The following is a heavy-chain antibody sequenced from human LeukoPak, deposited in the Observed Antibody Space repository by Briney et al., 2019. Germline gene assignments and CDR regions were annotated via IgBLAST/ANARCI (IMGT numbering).Heavy chain of an antibody. CDR1: GFTFDDYA. D-gene: IGHD4-17*01. J-gene: IGHJ6*02. V-gene: IGHV3-9*01. Sequence: PGRSLRLSCAASGFTFDDYAMHWVRQAPGKGLEWVSGISWNSGSIGYADSVKGRSTISRDNAKNSLYLQTNSLRAEDTALYYCAKDIYGDSSSGMDVWGQGTTVTVSS. CDR3: AKDIYGDSSSGMDV. CDR2: ISWNSGSI.